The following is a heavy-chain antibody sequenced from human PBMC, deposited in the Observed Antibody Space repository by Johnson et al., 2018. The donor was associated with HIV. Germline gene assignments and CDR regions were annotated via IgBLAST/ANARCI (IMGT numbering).Heavy chain of an antibody. CDR2: ISYDGSTK. CDR3: VRENDLVPVAGTI. V-gene: IGHV3-30*14. J-gene: IGHJ3*02. D-gene: IGHD6-19*01. CDR1: GFTFSGYA. Sequence: QVQVVESGGGVVQPGRSLRLSCVGSGFTFSGYAMHWVRQAPGKGLEWVAFISYDGSTKYYADSVKGRFTISRDNSKNTLYLQMNSLRVEDTAVYYCVRENDLVPVAGTIWGQGTMVTVSS.